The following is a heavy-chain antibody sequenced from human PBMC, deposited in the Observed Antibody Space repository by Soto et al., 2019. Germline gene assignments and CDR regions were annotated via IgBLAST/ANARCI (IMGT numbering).Heavy chain of an antibody. D-gene: IGHD1-7*01. V-gene: IGHV1-69*13. J-gene: IGHJ4*02. CDR1: XGTFSSYA. Sequence: SVKVSCKASXGTFSSYAISWVRQAPGQGLEWMGGIIPIFGTANYAQKFQGRVTITADESTSTAYMELSSLRSEDTAVYYCARGGNWNYPYYFDYWGQGTLVTVSS. CDR3: ARGGNWNYPYYFDY. CDR2: IIPIFGTA.